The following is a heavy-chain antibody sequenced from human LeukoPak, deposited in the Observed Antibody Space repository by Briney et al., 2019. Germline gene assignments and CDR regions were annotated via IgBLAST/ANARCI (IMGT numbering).Heavy chain of an antibody. Sequence: PGGSLRLSCAASGFTFSSYSMNWVRQAPGKGLEWVSSISSSSSYIYYADSVKGRFTISRDNAKNSLYLQMNSLRAEDTAVYYCASAYGDYRYYFDYRGQGTLVTVSS. CDR2: ISSSSSYI. D-gene: IGHD4-17*01. CDR3: ASAYGDYRYYFDY. CDR1: GFTFSSYS. V-gene: IGHV3-21*01. J-gene: IGHJ4*02.